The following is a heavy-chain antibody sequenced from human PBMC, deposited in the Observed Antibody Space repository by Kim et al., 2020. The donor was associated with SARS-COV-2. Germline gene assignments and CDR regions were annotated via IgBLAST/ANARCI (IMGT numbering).Heavy chain of an antibody. CDR3: ARGYSGSYYGAFDI. Sequence: ADPMQGRFTLSRDNSKNTLYLQMNSLRAEDTAVYYCARGYSGSYYGAFDIWGQGTMVTVSS. V-gene: IGHV3-30*01. J-gene: IGHJ3*02. D-gene: IGHD1-26*01.